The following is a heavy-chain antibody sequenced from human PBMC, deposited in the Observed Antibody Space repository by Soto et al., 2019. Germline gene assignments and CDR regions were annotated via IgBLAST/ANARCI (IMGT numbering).Heavy chain of an antibody. CDR2: IIPIFGTA. D-gene: IGHD6-13*01. J-gene: IGHJ5*02. CDR3: AIRGIAAAGNWFGP. V-gene: IGHV1-69*06. CDR1: GGTFSSYA. Sequence: SVKVSCKASGGTFSSYAISWVRQAPGQGLEWMGGIIPIFGTANYAQKFQGRVTITADKSTSTAYMELSSLRSEDTAVYYCAIRGIAAAGNWFGPWGQGTLVTVSS.